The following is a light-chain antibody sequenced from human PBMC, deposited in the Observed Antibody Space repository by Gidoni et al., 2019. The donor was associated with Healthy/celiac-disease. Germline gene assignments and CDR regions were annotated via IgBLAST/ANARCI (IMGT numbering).Light chain of an antibody. CDR2: KAS. CDR3: QQYNSYPYT. J-gene: IGKJ2*01. Sequence: GDRVTITCRASQSISSWLAWYQQKPGKAPKLLIYKASSLESGVPSRFSGSGSGTEFTLTISSLQPDDFATYYCQQYNSYPYTFGQVTKLEIK. V-gene: IGKV1-5*03. CDR1: QSISSW.